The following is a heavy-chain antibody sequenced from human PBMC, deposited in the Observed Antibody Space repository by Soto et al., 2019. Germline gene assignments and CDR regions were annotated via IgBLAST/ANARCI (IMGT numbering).Heavy chain of an antibody. V-gene: IGHV1-69*12. D-gene: IGHD3-22*01. CDR1: GGTFSSYA. Sequence: QVQLVQSGAEVKKPGSSVKVSCKASGGTFSSYAISWVRQAPGQGLEWMGGIIPIFGTANYAQKFQGRVTITADESTSTAYMELSSLRSEDTAVYYCARGGYYYDSSGKSETDAFDIWDQGAMVTVSS. CDR2: IIPIFGTA. CDR3: ARGGYYYDSSGKSETDAFDI. J-gene: IGHJ3*02.